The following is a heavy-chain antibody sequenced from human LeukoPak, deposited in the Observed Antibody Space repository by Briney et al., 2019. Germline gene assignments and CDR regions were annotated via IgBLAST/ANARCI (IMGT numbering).Heavy chain of an antibody. D-gene: IGHD7-27*01. CDR1: GFTFSSYA. V-gene: IGHV3-23*01. J-gene: IGHJ6*03. CDR2: ISGSGGST. CDR3: ARGTGIGENYYYYYMDV. Sequence: GGSLRLSCAASGFTFSSYAMSWVRQAPGKGLEWVSAISGSGGSTYYADPVKGRFTISRDNSKNTLYLQMNSLRAEDTAVYYCARGTGIGENYYYYYMDVWGKGTTVTVSS.